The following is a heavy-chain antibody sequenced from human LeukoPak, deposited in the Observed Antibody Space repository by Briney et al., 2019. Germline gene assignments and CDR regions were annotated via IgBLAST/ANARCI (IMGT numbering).Heavy chain of an antibody. CDR2: IYCSGST. CDR3: ARLPVATAGRGYYYYYGMDV. D-gene: IGHD6-13*01. Sequence: SETLSLTCTVSGGSISSYYWSWIRQPPGKGLEWIGYIYCSGSTNYNPSLKSRVTISVDTSKNQFSLKLSSVTAADTAVYYCARLPVATAGRGYYYYYGMDVWGQGTTVTVSS. V-gene: IGHV4-59*08. J-gene: IGHJ6*02. CDR1: GGSISSYY.